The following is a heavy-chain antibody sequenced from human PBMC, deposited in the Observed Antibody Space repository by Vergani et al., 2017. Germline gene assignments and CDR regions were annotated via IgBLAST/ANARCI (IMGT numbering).Heavy chain of an antibody. Sequence: VQLLESGGGLVQPGGSLRLSCAASGFTFSSYGMHWVRQAPGKGLEWVAVISYDGSNKYYADSVKGRFTISRDNSKNTLYLQMNSLRAEDTAVYYCAKDPPHDYGDQYFDYWGQGTLVTVSS. V-gene: IGHV3-30*18. J-gene: IGHJ4*02. D-gene: IGHD4-17*01. CDR3: AKDPPHDYGDQYFDY. CDR2: ISYDGSNK. CDR1: GFTFSSYG.